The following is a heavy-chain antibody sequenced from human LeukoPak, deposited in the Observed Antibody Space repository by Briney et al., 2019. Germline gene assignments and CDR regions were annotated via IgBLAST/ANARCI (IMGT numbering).Heavy chain of an antibody. CDR1: GGSVSGSY. V-gene: IGHV4-59*02. D-gene: IGHD1-26*01. CDR3: AKWNGGRYHFAS. CDR2: ASNSGSGST. J-gene: IGHJ4*02. Sequence: SETLSLTCTVSGGSVSGSYWNWLRQPPGEGLECIGYASNSGSGSTKYNPSLESRVTMSVETSKNQFSLKLSSVTAADTAVYYCAKWNGGRYHFASWGQGTLVTVSS.